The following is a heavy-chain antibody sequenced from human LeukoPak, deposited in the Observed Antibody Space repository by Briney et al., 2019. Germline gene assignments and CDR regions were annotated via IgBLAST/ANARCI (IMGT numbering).Heavy chain of an antibody. CDR1: GFTFSRSW. V-gene: IGHV3-7*01. CDR2: IKYDGSER. J-gene: IGHJ4*02. CDR3: ARGWQFDY. D-gene: IGHD5-24*01. Sequence: GGSLRLSCAASGFTFSRSWMNWVRQAPGKGLEWVANIKYDGSERSYVDSVRGRFTISRDDAKNSLYLQMNSLRAEDAAVYFCARGWQFDYWGQGILVTVSS.